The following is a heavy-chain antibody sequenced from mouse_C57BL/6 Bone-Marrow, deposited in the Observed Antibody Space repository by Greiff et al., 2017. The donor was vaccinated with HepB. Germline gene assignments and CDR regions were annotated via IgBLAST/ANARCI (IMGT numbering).Heavy chain of an antibody. V-gene: IGHV14-3*01. CDR3: ARGGGSYYFDY. CDR1: GFNFKNTY. J-gene: IGHJ2*01. D-gene: IGHD3-1*01. Sequence: EVQRVESVAELVRPGASVKLSCTASGFNFKNTYMHWVKQRPEQGLEWIGRIDPANGNTKYAPKFQGKATITADTSSNTAYLQLRSLTSEDTAIYSCARGGGSYYFDYWGQGTTVTVSA. CDR2: IDPANGNT.